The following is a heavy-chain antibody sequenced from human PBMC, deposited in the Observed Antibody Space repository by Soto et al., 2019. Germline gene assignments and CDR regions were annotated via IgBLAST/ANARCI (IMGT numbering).Heavy chain of an antibody. J-gene: IGHJ5*02. D-gene: IGHD3-3*01. V-gene: IGHV4-34*01. Sequence: SETLSLTCAVYGGSFSGYYWSWIRQPPGKGLEWIGEINHSGSTNYNPSLKSRVTISVDTSKNQFSLKLSSVTAADTAVYYCARGFYDFWSGYYRRGNWFDPWGQGTLVTVS. CDR3: ARGFYDFWSGYYRRGNWFDP. CDR1: GGSFSGYY. CDR2: INHSGST.